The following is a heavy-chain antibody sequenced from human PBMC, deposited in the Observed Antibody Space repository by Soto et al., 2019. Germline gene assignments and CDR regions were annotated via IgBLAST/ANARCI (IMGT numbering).Heavy chain of an antibody. CDR1: GFTFSSYA. D-gene: IGHD1-26*01. CDR3: ARERVGGATDEQDY. CDR2: ISYDGSNK. V-gene: IGHV3-30-3*01. J-gene: IGHJ4*02. Sequence: QVQLVESGGGVVQPGRSLRLSCAASGFTFSSYAMHWVRQAPGKGLEWVAVISYDGSNKYYADSVKGRFTISRDNSKNTLYLKMNSLRAEDTAVYYCARERVGGATDEQDYWGQGTLVTVSS.